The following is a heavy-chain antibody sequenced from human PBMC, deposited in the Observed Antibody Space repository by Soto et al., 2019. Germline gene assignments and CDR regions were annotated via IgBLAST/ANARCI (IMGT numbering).Heavy chain of an antibody. CDR3: ARDPPGIAAAGGG. CDR2: IYSNGDT. D-gene: IGHD6-13*01. J-gene: IGHJ6*02. V-gene: IGHV3-66*01. CDR1: GITVSNNY. Sequence: EVQLVESGGGLVQPGGSLRLSCAASGITVSNNYMSWVRQAPGKGLECVSLIYSNGDTRYADSVKGRFTISRDNSRNTVYLQMNSLRAEDTAGYYCARDPPGIAAAGGGWGQGTTVTVSS.